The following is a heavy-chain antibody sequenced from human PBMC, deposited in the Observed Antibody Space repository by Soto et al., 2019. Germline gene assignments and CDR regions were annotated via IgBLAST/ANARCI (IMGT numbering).Heavy chain of an antibody. V-gene: IGHV4-59*08. CDR2: IYYSGSP. CDR3: ARHIAAAGTHRYSYYYYMDV. J-gene: IGHJ6*03. Sequence: QVQLQESGPGLVKPSETLSLTCTVSGGSISSYYWSWIRQPPGKGLEWIGYIYYSGSPNYNPSLKGRVTKSVNTSKNQFSLKLTSVTAADTAVYYGARHIAAAGTHRYSYYYYMDVWGKGTTVTVSS. D-gene: IGHD6-13*01. CDR1: GGSISSYY.